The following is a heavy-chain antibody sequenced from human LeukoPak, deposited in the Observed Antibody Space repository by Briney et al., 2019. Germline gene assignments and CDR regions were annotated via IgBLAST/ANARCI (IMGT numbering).Heavy chain of an antibody. V-gene: IGHV1-8*01. D-gene: IGHD4-11*01. Sequence: GASVKVSCKASGYTFTSYDINWVRQAIGQGLEWMGWMNPNSGNTGYAQKFQGRVTMTRNTSISTAYMELSSLRSEDTAVYYCARVDYSNHLSGMDVWGQGTTVTVSS. J-gene: IGHJ6*02. CDR3: ARVDYSNHLSGMDV. CDR1: GYTFTSYD. CDR2: MNPNSGNT.